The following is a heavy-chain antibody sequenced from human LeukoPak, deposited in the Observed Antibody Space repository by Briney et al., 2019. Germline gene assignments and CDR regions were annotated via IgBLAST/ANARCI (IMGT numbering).Heavy chain of an antibody. CDR1: GGSISSSSYY. V-gene: IGHV4-39*07. D-gene: IGHD6-25*01. Sequence: SETLSLTCTVSGGSISSSSYYWGRIRQPPGKGLEWMGSIYSTGNAHYNPSLESRLIISVDTSKNSFSLKLSSVTAADTAVYFCARDLWSTAAGIFDFWGQGALVTVSS. J-gene: IGHJ4*02. CDR2: IYSTGNA. CDR3: ARDLWSTAAGIFDF.